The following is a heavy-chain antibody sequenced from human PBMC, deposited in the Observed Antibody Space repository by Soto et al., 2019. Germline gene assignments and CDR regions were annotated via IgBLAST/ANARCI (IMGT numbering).Heavy chain of an antibody. CDR3: VRGGTTFAPSTIDD. J-gene: IGHJ4*02. Sequence: SETLSLTCTVSGDSISSGDYYWSWIRQHPGKGLEWIGSIYYSGNTYFDPSLKSRLIISVDTSKNQFSLKLSSVTAADTAVYYCVRGGTTFAPSTIDDWGQGILVSVSS. CDR2: IYYSGNT. V-gene: IGHV4-31*03. CDR1: GDSISSGDYY. D-gene: IGHD3-16*01.